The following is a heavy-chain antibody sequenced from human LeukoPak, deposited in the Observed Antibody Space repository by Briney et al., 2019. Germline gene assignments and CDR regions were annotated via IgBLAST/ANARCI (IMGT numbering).Heavy chain of an antibody. D-gene: IGHD3-10*01. J-gene: IGHJ4*02. V-gene: IGHV3-30-3*01. Sequence: GGSLRLSCAASGFTFSSYAMHWVRQAPGKGLEWVAVISYDGSNKYYADSVKGRFTISRDNSKNTLYLQMNSLRAEDTAVYYCARDSRTMVRGKFDYWGQGTLVTVSS. CDR1: GFTFSSYA. CDR3: ARDSRTMVRGKFDY. CDR2: ISYDGSNK.